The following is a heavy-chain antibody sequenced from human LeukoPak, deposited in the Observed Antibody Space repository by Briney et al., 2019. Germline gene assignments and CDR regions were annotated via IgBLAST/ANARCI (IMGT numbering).Heavy chain of an antibody. CDR3: ARADYGSGSYFPQW. CDR1: GFTFDDYA. Sequence: PGGSLRLSCAGPGFTFDDYAMHWVRQAPGKGLEWVGNIKQDGSEKYYVDSVEGRFTISRDNAKKSLYLQMNSLSAEDTAVYYCARADYGSGSYFPQWWGQGTLVTVSS. CDR2: IKQDGSEK. D-gene: IGHD3-10*01. J-gene: IGHJ4*02. V-gene: IGHV3-7*01.